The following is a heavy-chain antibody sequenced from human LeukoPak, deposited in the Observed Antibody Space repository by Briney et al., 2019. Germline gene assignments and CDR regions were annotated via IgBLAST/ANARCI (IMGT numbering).Heavy chain of an antibody. Sequence: GGSLRLSCAASGFTVSSNYMSWVRQAPGKGLEWVSVIYTGGSTYYADPVKGRFTISRDNSKNTLYLQMSSLRAEDTAVYYCAKDERNWNYNLASQTYDWGQGTLVTVSS. D-gene: IGHD1-7*01. J-gene: IGHJ4*02. CDR2: IYTGGST. CDR3: AKDERNWNYNLASQTYD. CDR1: GFTVSSNY. V-gene: IGHV3-53*01.